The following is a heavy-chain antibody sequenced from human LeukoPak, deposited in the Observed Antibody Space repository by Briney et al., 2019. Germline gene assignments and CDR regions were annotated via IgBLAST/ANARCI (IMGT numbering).Heavy chain of an antibody. V-gene: IGHV3-64D*06. CDR1: GFTFSNYA. Sequence: PGGSLRLSCSASGFTFSNYAMHWVRQAPGKGLEYVSAITINIDRTFYADSVQGRFTISRDNSANTLYLQMSSLRPEDTAVYDCVKPARGSGIQNGFDYWGQGTLVTVSS. CDR2: ITINIDRT. D-gene: IGHD3-10*01. CDR3: VKPARGSGIQNGFDY. J-gene: IGHJ4*02.